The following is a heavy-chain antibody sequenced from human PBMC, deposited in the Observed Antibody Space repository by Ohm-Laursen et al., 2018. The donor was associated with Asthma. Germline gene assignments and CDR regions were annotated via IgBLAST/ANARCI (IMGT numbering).Heavy chain of an antibody. V-gene: IGHV3-74*01. CDR1: GFTLTNYW. Sequence: SLRLSCAASGFTLTNYWRHWVRQAPGKGLVWVSRINGDGGIKSYAASVKGRFTISRDDAKNTVYLQMNSLRVDDTAVYYCAYEFGGSGDYWGQGTLVTVSS. CDR2: INGDGGIK. CDR3: AYEFGGSGDY. J-gene: IGHJ4*02. D-gene: IGHD3-10*01.